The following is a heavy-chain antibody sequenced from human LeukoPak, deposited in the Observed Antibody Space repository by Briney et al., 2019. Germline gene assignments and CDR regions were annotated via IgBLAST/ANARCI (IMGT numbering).Heavy chain of an antibody. V-gene: IGHV3-48*03. CDR3: ARDPNYGFDY. CDR1: GFTFSSYE. Sequence: PGGSLRLSCAASGFTFSSYEMNWVRQAPGKGLEWVSYISSSGSTIYYADPVKGRFTISRDNAKNSLYLQMNSLRAEDTAVYYCARDPNYGFDYWGQGTLVTVSS. D-gene: IGHD4-17*01. J-gene: IGHJ4*02. CDR2: ISSSGSTI.